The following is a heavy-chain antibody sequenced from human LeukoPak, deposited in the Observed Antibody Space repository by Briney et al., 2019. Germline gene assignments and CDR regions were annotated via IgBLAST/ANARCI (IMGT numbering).Heavy chain of an antibody. CDR2: IRSSSTTI. CDR1: GFTFTTYG. V-gene: IGHV3-48*01. Sequence: GGSLRLSCAASGFTFTTYGMNWVRQAPGKGLEWVSYIRSSSTTIYYADSVKGRFTISRDNAKNSLYLQMNSLRAEDTAVYYCARAKRNGFDIWGQGTMVTVSS. CDR3: ARAKRNGFDI. J-gene: IGHJ3*02.